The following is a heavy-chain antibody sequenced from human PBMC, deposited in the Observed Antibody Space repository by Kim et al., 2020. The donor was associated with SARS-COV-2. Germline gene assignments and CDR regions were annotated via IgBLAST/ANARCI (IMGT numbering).Heavy chain of an antibody. V-gene: IGHV4-31*02. D-gene: IGHD2-2*01. CDR2: T. Sequence: TYYNPSLKSRVTISVDTSKNQFSLKLSSVTAADTAVYYCARGTVVVPFDYWGQGTLVTVSS. J-gene: IGHJ4*02. CDR3: ARGTVVVPFDY.